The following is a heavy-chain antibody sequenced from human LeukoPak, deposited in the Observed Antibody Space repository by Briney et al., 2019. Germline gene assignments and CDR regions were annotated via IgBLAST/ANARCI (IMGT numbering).Heavy chain of an antibody. CDR1: GFTFSSYA. D-gene: IGHD6-19*01. CDR3: ARDASYSSGCPDY. Sequence: GGSLRLSCSASGFTFSSYAMHWVRQAPGKGLEYVSAISSNGGSTYYADSVKGRFTISRDNTKNTLYLQMNSLRAEDTAVYYCARDASYSSGCPDYWGQGTLVTVSS. CDR2: ISSNGGST. V-gene: IGHV3-64*04. J-gene: IGHJ4*02.